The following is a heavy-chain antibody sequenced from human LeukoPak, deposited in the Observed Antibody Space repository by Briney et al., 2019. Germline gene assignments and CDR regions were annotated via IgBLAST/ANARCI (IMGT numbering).Heavy chain of an antibody. V-gene: IGHV3-15*01. CDR3: YCYYPDY. D-gene: IGHD1-26*01. J-gene: IGHJ4*02. CDR1: GFTFSGYA. CDR2: IKTKTDGGTI. Sequence: GGSLRLSCAASGFTFSGYAMSWVRQAPGKGLEWVGRIKTKTDGGTIDYAAPVKGRFTISRDDSKNTLYLQMNSLKTEDTAVYYCYCYYPDYWGQGTLVTVSS.